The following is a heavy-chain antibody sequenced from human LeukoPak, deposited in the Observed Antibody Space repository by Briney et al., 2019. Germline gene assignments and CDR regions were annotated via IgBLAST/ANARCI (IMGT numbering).Heavy chain of an antibody. Sequence: PGGSLRLSCAASGFTFSSYSMNWVRQAPGKGLEWVAVISYDGSNKYYADSVKGRFTISRDNSKNTLYLQMNSLRAEDTAVYYCASPRVVMDWGQGTLVTVSS. D-gene: IGHD3-22*01. J-gene: IGHJ4*02. CDR3: ASPRVVMD. V-gene: IGHV3-30*03. CDR2: ISYDGSNK. CDR1: GFTFSSYS.